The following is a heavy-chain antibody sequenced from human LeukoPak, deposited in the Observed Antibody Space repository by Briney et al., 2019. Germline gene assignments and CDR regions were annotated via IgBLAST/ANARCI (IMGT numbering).Heavy chain of an antibody. Sequence: PSETLSLTCTVSGGSISSSSYYWGWIRQPPGEGLEWIGSIYYSGSTYYNPSLKSRVTISVDTSKNQFSLKLSSVTAADTAVYYCARVARLRLGELSLAVGYWGQGTLVTVSS. CDR1: GGSISSSSYY. CDR2: IYYSGST. D-gene: IGHD3-16*02. J-gene: IGHJ4*02. V-gene: IGHV4-39*07. CDR3: ARVARLRLGELSLAVGY.